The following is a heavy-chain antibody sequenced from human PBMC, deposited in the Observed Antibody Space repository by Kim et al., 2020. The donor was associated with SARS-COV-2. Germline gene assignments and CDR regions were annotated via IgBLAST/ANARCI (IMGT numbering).Heavy chain of an antibody. CDR1: GFTFSSYS. J-gene: IGHJ4*02. CDR3: ARDPSGYYYYDSSGYYDYFDY. Sequence: GGSLRLSCAASGFTFSSYSMNWVRQAPGKGLEWVSYISSSSSTIYYADSVKGRFTISRDNAKNSLYLQMNSLRDEDTAVYYCARDPSGYYYYDSSGYYDYFDYWGPGTLVTVSS. D-gene: IGHD3-22*01. CDR2: ISSSSSTI. V-gene: IGHV3-48*02.